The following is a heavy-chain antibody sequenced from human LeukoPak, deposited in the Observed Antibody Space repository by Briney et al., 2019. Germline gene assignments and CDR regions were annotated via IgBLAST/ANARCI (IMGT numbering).Heavy chain of an antibody. D-gene: IGHD6-6*01. CDR1: GGSFSGYY. J-gene: IGHJ6*03. Sequence: PSETLSLTCAVYGGSFSGYYWSWIRQPPGKGLEWIGEINHSGSAQYHPSLKSRVTISIDTAENQVSLKVNSVTAADTAVYYCARLARIYSSSSRSNHYYHMDVWGTGTTVIVSS. CDR2: INHSGSA. V-gene: IGHV4-34*01. CDR3: ARLARIYSSSSRSNHYYHMDV.